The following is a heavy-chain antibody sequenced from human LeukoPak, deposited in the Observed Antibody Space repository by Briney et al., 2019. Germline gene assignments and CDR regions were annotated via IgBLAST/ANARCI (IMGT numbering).Heavy chain of an antibody. V-gene: IGHV3-30-3*02. D-gene: IGHD6-19*01. J-gene: IGHJ6*04. Sequence: SCKASGYTLTSYYMHWVRQAPGKGLEWVAVISYDGSNKYYADSVKGRFTISRDNSKNTLYLQMNSLRAEDTAVFYCAKDATGSGSFMDVWGKGTTFTVVS. CDR3: AKDATGSGSFMDV. CDR2: ISYDGSNK. CDR1: GYTLTSYY.